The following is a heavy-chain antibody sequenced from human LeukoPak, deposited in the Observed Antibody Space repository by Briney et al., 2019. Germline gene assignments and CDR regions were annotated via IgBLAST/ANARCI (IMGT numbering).Heavy chain of an antibody. CDR1: GFTFDDYA. D-gene: IGHD3-10*01. CDR3: AKASITIVRGVIADAYYFDY. J-gene: IGHJ4*02. V-gene: IGHV3-9*01. CDR2: ISWNSGTI. Sequence: GGSLRLSCAASGFTFDDYAMHWVRQAPGKGLEWVSGISWNSGTIGYADSVKGRFTISRDNAKNSLYLEMNSLRAEDTALYYCAKASITIVRGVIADAYYFDYWGQGTLVTVSS.